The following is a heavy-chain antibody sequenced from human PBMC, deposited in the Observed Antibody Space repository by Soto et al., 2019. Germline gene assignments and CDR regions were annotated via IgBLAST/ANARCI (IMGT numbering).Heavy chain of an antibody. D-gene: IGHD3-22*01. CDR3: ARAGVDSSSPAGIDY. CDR1: GFTVSNSY. J-gene: IGHJ4*02. V-gene: IGHV3-53*01. CDR2: IYSDGST. Sequence: PGGSLRLSCADSGFTVSNSYMNWVRQAPGKGLEWVSVIYSDGSTYYADSVKGRFTISRDNSKNTLYLQMNSLRAEDTAVYYCARAGVDSSSPAGIDYWGQGALVTVSS.